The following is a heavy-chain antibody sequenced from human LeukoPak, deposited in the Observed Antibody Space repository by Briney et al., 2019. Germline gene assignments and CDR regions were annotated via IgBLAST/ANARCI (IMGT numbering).Heavy chain of an antibody. D-gene: IGHD5-24*01. CDR1: GFTFSSHW. J-gene: IGHJ4*02. CDR2: INTDGSGT. Sequence: GGSLRLSCAASGFTFSSHWMHWVRQAPGKGLVWVSRINTDGSGTGYADSVKGRFTISRDNAKNTLYLQMNSLRAEDTAVYYCARPLGDGYNWGSFDYWGQGTLVTVSS. CDR3: ARPLGDGYNWGSFDY. V-gene: IGHV3-74*01.